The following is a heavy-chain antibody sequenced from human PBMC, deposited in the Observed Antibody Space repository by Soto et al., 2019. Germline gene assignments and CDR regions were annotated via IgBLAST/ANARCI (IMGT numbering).Heavy chain of an antibody. CDR2: IKSKTDGGTA. J-gene: IGHJ6*02. V-gene: IGHV3-15*01. Sequence: EVQLVESGGGFVQPGGSLRLSCVASRFSFTNAWMSWVRQAPGKGPEWVGRIKSKTDGGTADYAAPVKGRSTISRDDSQNTVYLHMDSLNTEDTALFPCSTDIGTYGLDIWVQGTSVTVSS. D-gene: IGHD1-26*01. CDR1: RFSFTNAW. CDR3: STDIGTYGLDI.